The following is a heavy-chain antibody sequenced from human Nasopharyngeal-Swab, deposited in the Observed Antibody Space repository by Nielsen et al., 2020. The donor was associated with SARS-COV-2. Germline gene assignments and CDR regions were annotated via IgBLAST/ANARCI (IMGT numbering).Heavy chain of an antibody. CDR3: ARARRNFVVVSAFDY. J-gene: IGHJ4*02. V-gene: IGHV4-34*09. D-gene: IGHD2-21*02. Sequence: WIRQPPGKGLEWIGEINHSGSTNYNPSLKGRVTISVDTSKNQFSLKLSSVTAADTAVYYCARARRNFVVVSAFDYWGQGTLVTVSS. CDR2: INHSGST.